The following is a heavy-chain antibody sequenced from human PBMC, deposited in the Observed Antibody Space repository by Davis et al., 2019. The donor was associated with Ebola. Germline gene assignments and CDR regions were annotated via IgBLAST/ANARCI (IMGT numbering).Heavy chain of an antibody. D-gene: IGHD5-12*01. CDR3: ASSMGGYSGYDQG. V-gene: IGHV1-69*13. J-gene: IGHJ4*02. CDR1: GYTFTSYG. CDR2: IIPILGTT. Sequence: SVKVSCKASGYTFTSYGISWVRQAPGQGLEWMGGIIPILGTTHYAQKFQGRVTITADESTSTAYMELSSLRSEDTAVFYCASSMGGYSGYDQGWGQGTLVTVSS.